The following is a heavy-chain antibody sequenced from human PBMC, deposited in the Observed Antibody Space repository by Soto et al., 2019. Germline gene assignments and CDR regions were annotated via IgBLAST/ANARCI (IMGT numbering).Heavy chain of an antibody. CDR3: ARWPSVSSSEGFFDY. Sequence: ASVKVSCNASGYSFASFGISLVRQAPGQGLEWMGWISGYNGNTNYAQKLQDRVTMTTDTSTSTAYMELRSLRSDDTAVYYCARWPSVSSSEGFFDYWGQGTLVTVSS. V-gene: IGHV1-18*01. CDR1: GYSFASFG. CDR2: ISGYNGNT. D-gene: IGHD6-13*01. J-gene: IGHJ4*02.